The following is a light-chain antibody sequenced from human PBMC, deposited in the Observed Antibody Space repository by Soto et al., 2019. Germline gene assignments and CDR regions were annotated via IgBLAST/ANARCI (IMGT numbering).Light chain of an antibody. CDR2: SSN. V-gene: IGLV1-44*01. CDR3: AVWDDSLNGPV. J-gene: IGLJ2*01. Sequence: QSVLTQPPSASGTPGQRVTISCSGSSSNIGSNAVNWYQHLPGPAPKLLIYSSNKRPSGVPDRFSGSKSGTSASLAISGLQSEDEADYYCAVWDDSLNGPVFGGGTKLTVL. CDR1: SSNIGSNA.